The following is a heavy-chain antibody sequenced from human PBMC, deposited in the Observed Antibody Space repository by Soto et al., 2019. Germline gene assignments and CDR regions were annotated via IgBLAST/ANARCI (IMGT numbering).Heavy chain of an antibody. V-gene: IGHV4-4*08. J-gene: IGHJ1*01. D-gene: IGHD1-20*01. CDR3: ARGNNCFLS. Sequence: SETLSLTCPVSGGSINNAFWNWFRHTPGRGLQWVGYIYSTGYVAHNPSLEARATISMDKSRNQVSLRLSSVTSEDTATYYCARGNNCFLSWGQGTPVTVS. CDR2: IYSTGYV. CDR1: GGSINNAF.